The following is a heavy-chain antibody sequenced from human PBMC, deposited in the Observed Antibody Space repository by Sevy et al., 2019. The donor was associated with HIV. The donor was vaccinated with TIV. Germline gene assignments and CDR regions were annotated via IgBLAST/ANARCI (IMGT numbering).Heavy chain of an antibody. V-gene: IGHV3-48*01. J-gene: IGHJ5*02. Sequence: GGSLRLSCAASGFTFNIYSMSWVRLAPGKGLEWVSCISSSSITIYYADSVKGRFTISRDNAKNSLYLQMNSLRAEDTAVYYCARDLLGPGGWFDPWGQGTLVTVSS. CDR3: ARDLLGPGGWFDP. CDR1: GFTFNIYS. D-gene: IGHD3-10*01. CDR2: ISSSSITI.